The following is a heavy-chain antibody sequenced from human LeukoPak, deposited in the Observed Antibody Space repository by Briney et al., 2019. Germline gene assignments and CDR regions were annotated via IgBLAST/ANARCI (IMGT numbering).Heavy chain of an antibody. CDR2: INSDGSST. Sequence: GGSLRLSCAASGFTFSTYAMHWVRQAPGKGLVWVSRINSDGSSTSYADSVKGRFTISRDNAKNTLYLQMNSLRAEDTAVYYCARHIDYYDSSGYVDYWGQGTLVTVSS. J-gene: IGHJ4*02. CDR3: ARHIDYYDSSGYVDY. D-gene: IGHD3-22*01. CDR1: GFTFSTYA. V-gene: IGHV3-74*01.